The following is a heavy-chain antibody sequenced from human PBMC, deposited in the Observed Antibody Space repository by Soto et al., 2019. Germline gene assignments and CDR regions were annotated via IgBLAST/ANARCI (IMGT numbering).Heavy chain of an antibody. D-gene: IGHD3-9*01. Sequence: QVQLVESGGGVVQPGRSLRLSCAASGFTFSSYAMHWVRQAPGKGLEWVAVISYDGSNKYYADSVKGRFTISRDNSKNTLYLQMNSLRAEDTAVYYCARDSLSGVLRYFDLFLWGQGTLVTVSS. V-gene: IGHV3-30-3*01. CDR3: ARDSLSGVLRYFDLFL. J-gene: IGHJ4*02. CDR2: ISYDGSNK. CDR1: GFTFSSYA.